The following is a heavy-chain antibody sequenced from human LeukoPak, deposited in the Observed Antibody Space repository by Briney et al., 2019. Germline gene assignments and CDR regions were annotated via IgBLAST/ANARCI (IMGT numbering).Heavy chain of an antibody. CDR3: AGLVGRYSSGLYYYYFDY. CDR2: MYLSGTT. J-gene: IGHJ4*02. D-gene: IGHD3-22*01. V-gene: IGHV4-4*02. Sequence: SETLSLTCTVSGDSINSLDSWSWVRQPPGKGLEWIGEMYLSGTTHSNPSVKSRVTISIDKSKNQFFLNLSSVTAADTAVYYCAGLVGRYSSGLYYYYFDYWGQGTPVTVSS. CDR1: GDSINSLDS.